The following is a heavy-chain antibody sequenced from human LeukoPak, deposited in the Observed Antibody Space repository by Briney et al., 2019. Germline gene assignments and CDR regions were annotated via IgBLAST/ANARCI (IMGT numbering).Heavy chain of an antibody. CDR1: GYTFTSYY. J-gene: IGHJ4*02. CDR2: INPSGGST. Sequence: ASVKVSCKASGYTFTSYYMHWVRQAPGQGLEWMGIINPSGGSTSYAQKFQGRVTMTRDTSTSTVYMELSSLRPEDTAVYYCASQPLAAAAFDYWGQGTLVTVSS. CDR3: ASQPLAAAAFDY. V-gene: IGHV1-46*01. D-gene: IGHD2-15*01.